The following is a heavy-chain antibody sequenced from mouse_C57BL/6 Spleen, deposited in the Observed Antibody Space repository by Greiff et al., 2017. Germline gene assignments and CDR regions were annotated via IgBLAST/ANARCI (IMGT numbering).Heavy chain of an antibody. D-gene: IGHD1-1*01. Sequence: EVQLQQSGPVLVKPGASVKMSCKASGYTFTDYYVNWVKQSHGKSLEWIGVINPYNGGTSYNQKFKGKATLTVDKSSSTAYMELNSLTSEDSAVYYCARYYNGSSFYYFDYWGQGTTLTVSS. CDR2: INPYNGGT. V-gene: IGHV1-19*01. J-gene: IGHJ2*01. CDR1: GYTFTDYY. CDR3: ARYYNGSSFYYFDY.